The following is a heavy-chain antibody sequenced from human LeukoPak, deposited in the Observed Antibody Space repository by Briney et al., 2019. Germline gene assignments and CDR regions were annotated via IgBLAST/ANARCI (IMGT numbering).Heavy chain of an antibody. Sequence: GGSLRLSCAASGFTFSSYAMSWVRQAPGKGLEWVSAISGSGGSTYYADSVKGRFTISRDNSKNTLYLQMNSLRAEDTAAYYCAMGYCSGGSCYGYYYYYMDVWGKGTTVTVSS. D-gene: IGHD2-15*01. V-gene: IGHV3-23*01. J-gene: IGHJ6*03. CDR3: AMGYCSGGSCYGYYYYYMDV. CDR2: ISGSGGST. CDR1: GFTFSSYA.